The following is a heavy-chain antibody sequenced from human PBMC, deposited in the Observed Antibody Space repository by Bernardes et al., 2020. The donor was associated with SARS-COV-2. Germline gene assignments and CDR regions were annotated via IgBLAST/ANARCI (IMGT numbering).Heavy chain of an antibody. D-gene: IGHD6-13*01. V-gene: IGHV5-51*01. CDR3: ARHFLSWAPRTTINWFDP. Sequence: GESLKISCKGSGYSFTSYWIGWVRQMPGKGLEWMGIIYPGDSDTRYSPSFQGQVTISADKSISTAYLQWSSLKASDTAMYYCARHFLSWAPRTTINWFDPWGQGTLVTVSS. J-gene: IGHJ5*02. CDR2: IYPGDSDT. CDR1: GYSFTSYW.